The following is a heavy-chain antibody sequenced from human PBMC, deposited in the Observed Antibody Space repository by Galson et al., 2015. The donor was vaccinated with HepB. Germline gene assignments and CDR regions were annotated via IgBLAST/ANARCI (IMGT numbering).Heavy chain of an antibody. J-gene: IGHJ6*02. CDR3: ARESAGSGSYYYGMDV. V-gene: IGHV1-2*06. Sequence: SVKVSCKASGYTFTGHYMHWVRQAPGQGLEWMGRINPNSGGTNYAQKFQGRVTMTRDTSISTAYMELSRLRSDDTAVYYCARESAGSGSYYYGMDVWGQGTTVTVSS. CDR2: INPNSGGT. CDR1: GYTFTGHY. D-gene: IGHD3-10*01.